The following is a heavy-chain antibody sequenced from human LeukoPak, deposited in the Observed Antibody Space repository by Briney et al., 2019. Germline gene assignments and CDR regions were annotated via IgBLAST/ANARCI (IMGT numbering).Heavy chain of an antibody. Sequence: GGSLRLSCAASGFTFSSYWMSWVRQAPGKGLEWVSYIGTTSGAIYYADSVKGRFTISRDSAKNSLYLQMNSLRAEDTAVYYCARFRTWGDKAFDYWGRGTLVTVSS. D-gene: IGHD2-21*02. J-gene: IGHJ4*02. CDR3: ARFRTWGDKAFDY. CDR2: IGTTSGAI. V-gene: IGHV3-48*01. CDR1: GFTFSSYW.